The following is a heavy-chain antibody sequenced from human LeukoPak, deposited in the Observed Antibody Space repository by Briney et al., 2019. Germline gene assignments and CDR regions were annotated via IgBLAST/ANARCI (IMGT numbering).Heavy chain of an antibody. CDR3: ARGLAGAHRIMDV. Sequence: PGGSLRLSCVASGFNFNSYWIHWVRQGPGKGLVWVSLISADGTTTTYADSVTGRFTVSRDNAKNTLYLQMNSLRAEDAAVYYCARGLAGAHRIMDVWGQGTTVTV. V-gene: IGHV3-74*01. J-gene: IGHJ6*02. CDR2: ISADGTTT. CDR1: GFNFNSYW. D-gene: IGHD6-19*01.